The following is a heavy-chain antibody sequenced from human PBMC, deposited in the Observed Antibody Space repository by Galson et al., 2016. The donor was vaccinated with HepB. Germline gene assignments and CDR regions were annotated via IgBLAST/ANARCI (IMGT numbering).Heavy chain of an antibody. Sequence: SETLSLTCTVSGASVTVTTYFWGWIRQPPGKGLEWIGSLSYGGDAFYDPSLKSRVTMSLDTSANHFSLRLTSVTAADTAVFYCAKAYTTPDGFDIWGPGTLVTVSS. CDR2: LSYGGDA. V-gene: IGHV4-39*07. CDR3: AKAYTTPDGFDI. D-gene: IGHD2-15*01. CDR1: GASVTVTTYF. J-gene: IGHJ3*02.